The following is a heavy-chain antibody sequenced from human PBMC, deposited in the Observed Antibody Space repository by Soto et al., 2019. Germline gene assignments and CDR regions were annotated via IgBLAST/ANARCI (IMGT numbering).Heavy chain of an antibody. CDR2: IIPIFGTA. CDR3: ARDAELLMAYGFSCGY. Sequence: SVKVSCKASGGTFSSYAISWVRQAPGQGLEWMGGIIPIFGTANYAQKFQGRVTITADESTSTAYMELSSLRSEDTAVYYCARDAELLMAYGFSCGYWGQGTLVIVSS. V-gene: IGHV1-69*13. J-gene: IGHJ4*02. D-gene: IGHD1-7*01. CDR1: GGTFSSYA.